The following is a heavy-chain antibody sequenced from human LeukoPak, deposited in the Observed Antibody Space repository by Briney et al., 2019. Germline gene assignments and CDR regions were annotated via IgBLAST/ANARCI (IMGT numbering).Heavy chain of an antibody. CDR2: IIPIFGTA. V-gene: IGHV1-69*13. CDR3: ARVTLGYSRSGDNYYYYGMDV. D-gene: IGHD6-13*01. Sequence: SVTVSCTASGGTFSSYAISWVRQAPGQGLEWMGGIIPIFGTANYAQKFQGRVTITADESTSTAYMELSSLRSEDTAVYYCARVTLGYSRSGDNYYYYGMDVWGQGTTVSVSS. J-gene: IGHJ6*02. CDR1: GGTFSSYA.